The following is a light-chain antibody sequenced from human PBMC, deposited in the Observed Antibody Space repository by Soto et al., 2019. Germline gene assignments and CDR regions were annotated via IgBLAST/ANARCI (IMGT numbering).Light chain of an antibody. Sequence: EIVLTQSPATLSLSPGERATLSCRASQSVVRYLAWYQQKPGQAPRLHIFDASNRATGIPARFSGSGSGTDFNLTIRHPGPEDFAVYYLPQRSNWPTTFGGGTKVEI. V-gene: IGKV3-11*01. J-gene: IGKJ4*01. CDR3: PQRSNWPTT. CDR2: DAS. CDR1: QSVVRY.